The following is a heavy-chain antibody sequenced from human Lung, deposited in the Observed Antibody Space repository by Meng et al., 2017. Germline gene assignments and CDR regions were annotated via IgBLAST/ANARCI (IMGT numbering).Heavy chain of an antibody. CDR3: ARGPTTMAHDFDY. D-gene: IGHD4-11*01. Sequence: QAQLQQVGAGLLEPSETLSLTCVVSGGSFSDYYWSWIRQPPGKGLEWIGEINHSGSTNYNPSLESRATISVDTSQNNLSLKLSSVTAADSAVYYCARGPTTMAHDFDYWGQGTLVTVSS. V-gene: IGHV4-34*01. CDR1: GGSFSDYY. J-gene: IGHJ4*02. CDR2: INHSGST.